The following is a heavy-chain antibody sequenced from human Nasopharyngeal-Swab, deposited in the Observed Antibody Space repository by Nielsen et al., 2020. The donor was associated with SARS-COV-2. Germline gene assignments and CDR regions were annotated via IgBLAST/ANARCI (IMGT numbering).Heavy chain of an antibody. CDR1: GDSSSSGSFC. D-gene: IGHD2/OR15-2a*01. CDR2: IYPSGTI. V-gene: IGHV4-30-2*01. CDR3: ARGINTAFDI. J-gene: IGHJ3*02. Sequence: SETLSLTCAVSGDSSSSGSFCWYWIRQPPGKGLEWIGCIYPSGTIYDNLSLKSRVTISLARSKNQFSLKLSSVTAADTAIYYCARGINTAFDIWGQGTMVTVSS.